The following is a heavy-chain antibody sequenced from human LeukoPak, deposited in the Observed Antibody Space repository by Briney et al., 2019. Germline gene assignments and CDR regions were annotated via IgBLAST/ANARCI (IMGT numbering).Heavy chain of an antibody. D-gene: IGHD1-14*01. CDR1: GGSFSGYY. V-gene: IGHV4-34*01. J-gene: IGHJ4*02. CDR3: ARHNKFYGDFDY. Sequence: PSETLSLTCAVYGGSFSGYYWSWIRQPPGKGLEWIGEINHSGSTNYNPSLKSRVTISVDTSKNQFSLKLSSVTAADTAVYYCARHNKFYGDFDYWGQGTLVTVSS. CDR2: INHSGST.